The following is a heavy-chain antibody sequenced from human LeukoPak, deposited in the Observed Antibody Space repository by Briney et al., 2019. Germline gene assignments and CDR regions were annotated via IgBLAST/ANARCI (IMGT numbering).Heavy chain of an antibody. CDR3: ARDERYSSGWSHAFDI. Sequence: SVKVSCKASGGTFSSYAISWVRQAPGQGLEWMGGIIPIFGTANYAQKFQGRVTITTDESTSTAYMELSSLRSEDTAVYYCARDERYSSGWSHAFDIWGQGTMVTVSS. CDR1: GGTFSSYA. V-gene: IGHV1-69*05. D-gene: IGHD6-19*01. J-gene: IGHJ3*02. CDR2: IIPIFGTA.